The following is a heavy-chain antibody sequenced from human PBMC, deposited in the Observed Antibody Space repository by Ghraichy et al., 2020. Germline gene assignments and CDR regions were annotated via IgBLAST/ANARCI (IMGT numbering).Heavy chain of an antibody. CDR3: ARGRDDCSSTSCYTEYYYGMDV. V-gene: IGHV4-34*01. D-gene: IGHD2-2*02. CDR1: GGSFSGYY. CDR2: INHSGST. J-gene: IGHJ6*02. Sequence: SETLSLTCAVYGGSFSGYYWSWIRQPPGKGLEWIGEINHSGSTNYNPSLKSRVTISVDTSKNQFSLKLSSVTAADTAVYYCARGRDDCSSTSCYTEYYYGMDVWGQGTTVTVSS.